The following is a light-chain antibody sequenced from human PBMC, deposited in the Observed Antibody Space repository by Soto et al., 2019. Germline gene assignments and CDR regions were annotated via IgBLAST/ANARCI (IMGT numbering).Light chain of an antibody. CDR1: QSISSY. V-gene: IGKV1-39*01. Sequence: DIQMTQSPSSLSASVGDRVTITCRASQSISSYLNWYQQKPGKAPKLLIYAASSLQSGVPSRFSGSGSETDFTLNIRSLKTEDFATYYCKKSYSTTRTVGHGTRREIK. CDR2: AAS. J-gene: IGKJ5*01. CDR3: KKSYSTTRT.